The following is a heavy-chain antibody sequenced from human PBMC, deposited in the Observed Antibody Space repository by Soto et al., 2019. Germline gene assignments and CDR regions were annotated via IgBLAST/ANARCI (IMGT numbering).Heavy chain of an antibody. V-gene: IGHV1-2*04. D-gene: IGHD3-3*01. J-gene: IGHJ4*02. CDR1: GYTFTGYY. Sequence: GASVKVSFKASGYTFTGYYMHWVRQAPGQGLEWMGWINHNSGGTNYAQKFQGWVTMTRDTSISTAYMELSRLRSVDTAVYYCARSRTIFGVVTYYFDYWGQGTLVTVSS. CDR2: INHNSGGT. CDR3: ARSRTIFGVVTYYFDY.